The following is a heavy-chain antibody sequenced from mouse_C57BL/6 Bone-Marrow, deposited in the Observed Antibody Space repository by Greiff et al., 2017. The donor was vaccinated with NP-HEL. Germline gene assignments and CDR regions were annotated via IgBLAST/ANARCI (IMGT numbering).Heavy chain of an antibody. V-gene: IGHV2-9-1*01. CDR3: ARTCYYYGRGYFDV. Sequence: VQLQQSGPGLVAPSQSLSITCTVSGFSLTSYAISWVRQPPGKGLEWLGVIWTGGGTNYNSALKSRMSLSKDNPNSQVFLKINSLQTDDTARYYCARTCYYYGRGYFDVWGTGTTVTVSS. CDR1: GFSLTSYA. CDR2: IWTGGGT. D-gene: IGHD1-1*01. J-gene: IGHJ1*03.